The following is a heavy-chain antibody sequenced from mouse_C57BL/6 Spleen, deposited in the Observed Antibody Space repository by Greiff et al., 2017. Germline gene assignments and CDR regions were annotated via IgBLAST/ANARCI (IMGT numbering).Heavy chain of an antibody. D-gene: IGHD1-2*01. V-gene: IGHV1-82*01. CDR3: ARHYYGISYFDY. CDR2: IYPGDGDT. Sequence: QVQLKESGPELVKPGASVKISCKASGYAFSSSWMNWVKQRPGKGLEWIGRIYPGDGDTNYNGKFKGKATMTADKSSSTAYMQLSSLTSEYSAVYFCARHYYGISYFDYCGQGTTLTVSS. J-gene: IGHJ2*01. CDR1: GYAFSSSW.